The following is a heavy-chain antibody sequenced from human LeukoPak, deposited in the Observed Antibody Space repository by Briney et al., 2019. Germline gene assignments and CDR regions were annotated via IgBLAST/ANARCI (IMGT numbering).Heavy chain of an antibody. CDR3: AKEKDYRVFDH. CDR2: ISGSGQTT. Sequence: GGSLRLSCTASGFSLSAHPMSWVRQGPGKSLEWVSVISGSGQTTYYADSVKGRFTVSKDNSKNTVYLQMSSPRADDTAVYYCAKEKDYRVFDHWGQGTLVTVS. D-gene: IGHD4-11*01. V-gene: IGHV3-23*01. J-gene: IGHJ4*02. CDR1: GFSLSAHP.